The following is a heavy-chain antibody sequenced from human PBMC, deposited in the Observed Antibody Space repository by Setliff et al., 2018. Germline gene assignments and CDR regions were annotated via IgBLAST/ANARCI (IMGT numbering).Heavy chain of an antibody. D-gene: IGHD6-19*01. Sequence: ASVKVSCKVSGYTLTELSMHWVRQAPGKGLEWMGGFDLEDGETIYAQKFQGRVTMTEDTSTDTAYMELSSLSSEDTAVYYCVTDQKWLVLSSGHDAFDIWGQGTMVTV. CDR3: VTDQKWLVLSSGHDAFDI. J-gene: IGHJ3*02. CDR2: FDLEDGET. V-gene: IGHV1-24*01. CDR1: GYTLTELS.